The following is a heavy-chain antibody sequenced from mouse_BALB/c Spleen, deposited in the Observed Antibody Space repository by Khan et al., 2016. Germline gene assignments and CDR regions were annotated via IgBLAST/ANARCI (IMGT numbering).Heavy chain of an antibody. D-gene: IGHD2-1*01. CDR1: GYTFTIYT. J-gene: IGHJ2*01. V-gene: IGHV1-4*01. CDR3: ARSRRMGGNYLFDY. CDR2: INPSSGYT. Sequence: QVQLQQSGAELARPGASVKMSCKASGYTFTIYTMHWVKQRPGQGLEWIGYINPSSGYTNYNQKFKDKATLTADKSSSTAYMQLSSLTSEDSAVYYRARSRRMGGNYLFDYWGQGTTLTVSS.